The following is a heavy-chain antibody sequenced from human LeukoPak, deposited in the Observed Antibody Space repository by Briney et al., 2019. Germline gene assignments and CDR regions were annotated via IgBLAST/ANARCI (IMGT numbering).Heavy chain of an antibody. Sequence: ASETLSLTCTVSGGSINKNYWNWFRQPPGKGLEWIGYIYYSGSTNYNPSLKSRVTMSVDKSKNQFFLKLTSVSAADTAVYYCARGFYDSAGYSTPFDYWGLGILVAVSS. CDR2: IYYSGST. CDR1: GGSINKNY. J-gene: IGHJ4*02. V-gene: IGHV4-59*01. CDR3: ARGFYDSAGYSTPFDY. D-gene: IGHD2/OR15-2a*01.